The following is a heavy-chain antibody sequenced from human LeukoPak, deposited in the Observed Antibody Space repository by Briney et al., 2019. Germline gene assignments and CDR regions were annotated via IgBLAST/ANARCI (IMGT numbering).Heavy chain of an antibody. J-gene: IGHJ4*02. D-gene: IGHD3-3*01. CDR2: IYYSGSS. V-gene: IGHV4-61*01. Sequence: NSSETLSLTCTVSGVSVNSGHYFWSWIRQPPGKGLEWIGYIYYSGSSKYNPSLKSRVTISVDTSKNQFSLKLISVTAADTAVYYCARDGGALDYWGQGTLVTVSS. CDR1: GVSVNSGHYF. CDR3: ARDGGALDY.